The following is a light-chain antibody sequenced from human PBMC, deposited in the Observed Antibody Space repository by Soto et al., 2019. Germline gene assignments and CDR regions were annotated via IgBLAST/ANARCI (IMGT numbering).Light chain of an antibody. CDR3: LQPGGYPFT. J-gene: IGKJ4*01. Sequence: DIQMTQSPSAMSASVGDRVTITCRASQVIGSFLTWFQQKPGKVPKRLIYGTSNLQNGVPARFSGTGSGKEFTLTLSGLQPEDFATYYCLQPGGYPFTFGGGTKVEIK. V-gene: IGKV1-17*03. CDR1: QVIGSF. CDR2: GTS.